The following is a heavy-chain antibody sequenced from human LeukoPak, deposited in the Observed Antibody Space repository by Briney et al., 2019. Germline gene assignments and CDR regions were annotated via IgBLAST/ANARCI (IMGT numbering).Heavy chain of an antibody. Sequence: GGSLRLSCAASGFTFSSYAMHWVRQAPGKGLEWVAVISYDGSNKYYAGSVKGRFTISRDNSKNTLYLQMNSLRAEDTAVYYCARDGYSRESFDYWGQGTLVTVSS. J-gene: IGHJ4*02. CDR3: ARDGYSRESFDY. CDR1: GFTFSSYA. D-gene: IGHD2-15*01. V-gene: IGHV3-30-3*01. CDR2: ISYDGSNK.